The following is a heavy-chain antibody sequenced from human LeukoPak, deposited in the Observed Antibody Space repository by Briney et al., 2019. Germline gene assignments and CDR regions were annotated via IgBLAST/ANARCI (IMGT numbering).Heavy chain of an antibody. D-gene: IGHD3-22*01. V-gene: IGHV3-23*01. CDR3: AKGSIVVVITSPFGY. J-gene: IGHJ4*02. CDR2: ISGSGGST. CDR1: GFTFSDYY. Sequence: GGFLRLTCAAPGFTFSDYYMSWIRQAPGKGLEWVSAISGSGGSTYYADSVKGRFTISRDNSKNTLYLQMNSLRAEDTAVYYCAKGSIVVVITSPFGYWGQGTLVTVSS.